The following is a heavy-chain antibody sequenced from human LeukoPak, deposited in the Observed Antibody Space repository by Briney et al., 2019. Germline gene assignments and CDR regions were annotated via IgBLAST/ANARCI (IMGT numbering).Heavy chain of an antibody. J-gene: IGHJ5*02. CDR2: INPNSGGT. V-gene: IGHV1-2*02. CDR3: ARGDCGGDCFGPGHNWFDP. Sequence: ASVKVSCKASGYTFTGYYMHWVRQAPGQGLEWMGWINPNSGGTNYAQKFQGRVTMTRDTSISTAYMELSRLRSDDTAVYYCARGDCGGDCFGPGHNWFDPWGQGTLVTVSS. D-gene: IGHD2-21*01. CDR1: GYTFTGYY.